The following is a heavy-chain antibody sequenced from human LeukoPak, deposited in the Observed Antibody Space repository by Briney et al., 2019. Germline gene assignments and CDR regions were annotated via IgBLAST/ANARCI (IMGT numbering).Heavy chain of an antibody. CDR1: GFTFTSSA. J-gene: IGHJ4*02. CDR3: AGYDILTGPYYFDY. CDR2: IVVGSGNT. D-gene: IGHD3-9*01. V-gene: IGHV1-58*01. Sequence: SVKVSCKASGFTFTSSAVQWVRQARGQRLEWIGWIVVGSGNTNYAQKFQERVTITRDMSTSTAYMELSSLRSEDTAVYYCAGYDILTGPYYFDYWGQGTLVTVSS.